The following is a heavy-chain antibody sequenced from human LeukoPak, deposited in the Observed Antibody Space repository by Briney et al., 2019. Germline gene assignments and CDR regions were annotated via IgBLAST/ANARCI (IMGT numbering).Heavy chain of an antibody. CDR2: IWYDGSNE. CDR3: ARIAAAGTDFDY. V-gene: IGHV3-33*01. J-gene: IGHJ4*02. CDR1: GFTFSSYG. Sequence: PGGSLRLSCAASGFTFSSYGMHWVRQAPGKGLEWVAVIWYDGSNEYYADSVKGRFTISRDNSKNTLYLQMNSLRAEDTAVYYCARIAAAGTDFDYWGQGTLVTVSS. D-gene: IGHD6-13*01.